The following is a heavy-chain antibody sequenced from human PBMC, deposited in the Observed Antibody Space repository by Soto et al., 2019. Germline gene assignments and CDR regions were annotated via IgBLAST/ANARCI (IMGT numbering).Heavy chain of an antibody. CDR3: ARGTYYDFWSGYYWAFDI. CDR1: GDSVSSNSAA. J-gene: IGHJ3*02. Sequence: PPLLTQSPTLSLTCAISGDSVSSNSAAWNWLRQSPSRGLEWLGRTYYRSKWYNDYAVSVKSRITINPDTSKNQFSLQLNSVTPEDTAVYYCARGTYYDFWSGYYWAFDIWGQGTMVTVSS. D-gene: IGHD3-3*01. CDR2: TYYRSKWYN. V-gene: IGHV6-1*01.